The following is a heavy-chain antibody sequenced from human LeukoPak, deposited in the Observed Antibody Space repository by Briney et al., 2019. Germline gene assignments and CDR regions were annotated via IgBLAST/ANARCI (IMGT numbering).Heavy chain of an antibody. J-gene: IGHJ4*02. CDR3: ARVSTTYYYGSGSYSHFDY. Sequence: GWVRQAPGKGLEWIGSIYYSGSTYYNPSLKSRVTISVDTSKNQFSLKLSSVTAADTAVYYCARVSTTYYYGSGSYSHFDYWGQGTLVTVPS. V-gene: IGHV4-39*07. CDR2: IYYSGST. D-gene: IGHD3-10*01.